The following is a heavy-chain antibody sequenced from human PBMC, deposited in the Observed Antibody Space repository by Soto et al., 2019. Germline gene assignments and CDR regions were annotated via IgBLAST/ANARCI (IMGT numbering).Heavy chain of an antibody. CDR3: ARKVGATIHLIWFDP. Sequence: GGSLRLSCAGSGFTFSNYAMTWVRQAPGKGLEWVAYINLDSSEKYHADSVKGRFTISRDNAKNSLYLQMNSLRAEDTAVYYCARKVGATIHLIWFDPWGQGTLVTVSS. D-gene: IGHD1-26*01. J-gene: IGHJ5*02. CDR2: INLDSSEK. CDR1: GFTFSNYA. V-gene: IGHV3-7*01.